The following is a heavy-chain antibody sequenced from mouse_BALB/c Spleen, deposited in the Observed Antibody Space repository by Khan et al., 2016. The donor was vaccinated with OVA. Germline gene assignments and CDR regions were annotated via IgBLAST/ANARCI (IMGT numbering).Heavy chain of an antibody. CDR3: ARAYYRYDGYYAIDY. V-gene: IGHV2-6-4*01. CDR1: GFSLSRYN. D-gene: IGHD2-14*01. CDR2: IWGGGGT. Sequence: QVQLKESGPGLVAPSQSLSITCTVSGFSLSRYNIHWVRQPPGKGLEWLGMIWGGGGTDYNSTLKSRLSISKDNSKSQVFLKMNNLQTYDLAMYYCARAYYRYDGYYAIDYWGQGTSVTGSS. J-gene: IGHJ4*01.